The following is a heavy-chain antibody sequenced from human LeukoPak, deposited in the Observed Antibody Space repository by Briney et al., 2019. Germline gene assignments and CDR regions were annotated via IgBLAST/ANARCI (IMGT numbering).Heavy chain of an antibody. D-gene: IGHD2-15*01. J-gene: IGHJ6*02. Sequence: SETLSLTCTVSGGSISSSYWSWIRQPPGKGLEWIGYIYYSGSTNYNPSLKSRVTISVDTSKNQFSLKLSSVTAADTAVYYCARGVAAQWEDYYYYGMDVWGRGTTVTVSS. CDR1: GGSISSSY. V-gene: IGHV4-59*08. CDR3: ARGVAAQWEDYYYYGMDV. CDR2: IYYSGST.